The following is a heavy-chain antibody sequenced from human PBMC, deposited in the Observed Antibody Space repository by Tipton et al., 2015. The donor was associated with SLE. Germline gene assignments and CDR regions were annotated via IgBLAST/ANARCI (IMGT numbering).Heavy chain of an antibody. D-gene: IGHD3-10*01. CDR1: GGSISSGGYY. Sequence: TLSLTCTVSGGSISSGGYYWSWIRQLPGKGLEWIGYIYYTGTTYYNPSVKSRVTISLGTSKNQFSLQLNSVTAADTAVYYCARDRGSGSYYTHDAFDIWGQGTMVTVSS. CDR3: ARDRGSGSYYTHDAFDI. V-gene: IGHV4-31*03. CDR2: IYYTGTT. J-gene: IGHJ3*02.